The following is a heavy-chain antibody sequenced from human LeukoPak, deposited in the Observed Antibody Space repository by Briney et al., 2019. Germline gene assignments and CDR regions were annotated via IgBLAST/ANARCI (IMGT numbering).Heavy chain of an antibody. Sequence: PSETLSLTCTVSGGSINSNSYYWGWIRQPPGKGLEWIGSIYYSGSTYYNPSLKSRVTISVDTSKNQFSLKLSSVTAADTAVYYCARSMVRGSLGWFDPWGQGTLVTVSS. J-gene: IGHJ5*02. CDR1: GGSINSNSYY. CDR2: IYYSGST. D-gene: IGHD3-10*01. CDR3: ARSMVRGSLGWFDP. V-gene: IGHV4-39*01.